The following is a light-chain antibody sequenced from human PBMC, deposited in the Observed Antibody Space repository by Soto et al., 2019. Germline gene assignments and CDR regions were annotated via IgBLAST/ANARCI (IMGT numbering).Light chain of an antibody. Sequence: EIMMTQSPATLSVSPGGIATLSFRASQSISDPLAWYQQKPGQSPRLLIYGASTRATGFPARFSGSGSGTDFTLTISSLQSEDFAVYYCQQYNSWPWTFGQGTKVDIK. J-gene: IGKJ1*01. CDR2: GAS. CDR1: QSISDP. V-gene: IGKV3-15*01. CDR3: QQYNSWPWT.